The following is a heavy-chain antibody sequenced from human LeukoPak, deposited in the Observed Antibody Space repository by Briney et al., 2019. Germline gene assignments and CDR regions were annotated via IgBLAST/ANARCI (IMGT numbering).Heavy chain of an antibody. CDR3: AGLYSGYDPYDY. J-gene: IGHJ4*02. Sequence: GGSLRLSCAASGFTFSSYAMHWVRQAPGKGLEWVAVISYDGSNKYYADSVKGRFTISRDNSKNTLYLQMNSLRAEDTAVYYCAGLYSGYDPYDYWGQGTLVTVSS. D-gene: IGHD5-12*01. CDR2: ISYDGSNK. CDR1: GFTFSSYA. V-gene: IGHV3-30-3*01.